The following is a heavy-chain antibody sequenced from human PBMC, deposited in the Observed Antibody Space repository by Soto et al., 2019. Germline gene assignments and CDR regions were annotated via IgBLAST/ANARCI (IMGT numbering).Heavy chain of an antibody. Sequence: EVQLVESGEGVVQPGRSLRLSCAASGFTFEDFAMHWVRQAPGKGLEWVSGISWDSDNVAYADSVKGRFTISRDNARNSVSLQMISLSAEDTALYFCTRSDGDFGLFDYWGHGALSPSPQ. CDR1: GFTFEDFA. CDR3: TRSDGDFGLFDY. CDR2: ISWDSDNV. D-gene: IGHD4-17*01. J-gene: IGHJ4*01. V-gene: IGHV3-9*01.